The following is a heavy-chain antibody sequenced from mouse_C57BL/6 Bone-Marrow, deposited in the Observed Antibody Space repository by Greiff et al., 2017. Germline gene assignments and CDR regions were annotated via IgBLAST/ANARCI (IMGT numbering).Heavy chain of an antibody. CDR1: GFTFSSYA. CDR2: ICSGGDYI. Sequence: EVQRVQSGAGLVKPGGSLKLSCAASGFTFSSYAMPWVRQTPGQGLEWVAYICSGGDYIYYADTVKGRSTITGDNARSTPYLQLSSLKTEDTAMYYCTRDGCDYWGQGTTLTVSS. CDR3: TRDGCDY. V-gene: IGHV5-9-1*02. D-gene: IGHD2-3*01. J-gene: IGHJ2*01.